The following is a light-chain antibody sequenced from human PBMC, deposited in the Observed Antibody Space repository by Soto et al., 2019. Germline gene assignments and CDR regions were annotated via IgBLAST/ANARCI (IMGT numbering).Light chain of an antibody. Sequence: QYVLTQPPSVSGAPGQRVTIACTGSSSNIGAGYDVHWYQQLPGTGPKLLISGNSNRPSGVPDRFSGSRSGTSASLAITGLQAEDEADYYCQSHDSSLSAYVFGTGTKVTVL. J-gene: IGLJ1*01. V-gene: IGLV1-40*01. CDR2: GNS. CDR1: SSNIGAGYD. CDR3: QSHDSSLSAYV.